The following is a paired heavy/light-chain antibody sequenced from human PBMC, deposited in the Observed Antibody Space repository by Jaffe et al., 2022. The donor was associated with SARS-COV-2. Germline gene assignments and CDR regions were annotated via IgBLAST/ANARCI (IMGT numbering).Light chain of an antibody. CDR2: GAS. CDR1: QSITSY. V-gene: IGKV1-39*01. CDR3: QQGYSAPFT. J-gene: IGKJ3*01. Sequence: DIQMTQSPSSLSASVGARVSITCRASQSITSYLNWYQQKPGKVPKLLIYGASNLQSGVPSRFSGSGSGTDFTLTVSGLQPEDFATYYCQQGYSAPFTFGPGTRVDIK.
Heavy chain of an antibody. D-gene: IGHD6-6*01. Sequence: QVQLQQSGPGLVKPSQTLSLTCAISGDSVSSNSAAWNWIRQSPSRGLQWLGRTYYRSKWYNDYAVSVKSRITISPDTSKNHFSLQLNSVTPEDTAVYYCARGNSLYSSSSNVYYYGMDVWGQGTAVTVSS. CDR2: TYYRSKWYN. CDR3: ARGNSLYSSSSNVYYYGMDV. V-gene: IGHV6-1*01. CDR1: GDSVSSNSAA. J-gene: IGHJ6*02.